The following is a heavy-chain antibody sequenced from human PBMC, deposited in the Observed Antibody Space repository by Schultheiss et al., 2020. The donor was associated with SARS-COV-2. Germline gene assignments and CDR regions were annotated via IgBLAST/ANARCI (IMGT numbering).Heavy chain of an antibody. Sequence: GGSLRLSCGASRFTFSSYAMSWVRQAPGKGLEWVSAISGSGGSTYYADSVKGRFTISRDNSKNTLYLQMNSLRAEDTAVYYCAKGQGRYCSGGSCNSVDYWGQGTLVTVSS. CDR2: ISGSGGST. CDR3: AKGQGRYCSGGSCNSVDY. D-gene: IGHD2-15*01. J-gene: IGHJ4*02. CDR1: RFTFSSYA. V-gene: IGHV3-23*01.